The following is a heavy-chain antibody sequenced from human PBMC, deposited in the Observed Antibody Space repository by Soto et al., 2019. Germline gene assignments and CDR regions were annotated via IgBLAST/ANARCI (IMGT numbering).Heavy chain of an antibody. CDR1: GYTFTSYA. CDR2: INAGNGNT. D-gene: IGHD3-16*01. J-gene: IGHJ5*02. V-gene: IGHV1-3*01. CDR3: ARDVFTDNWFDP. Sequence: QVQLVQSGAEVKKPGASVKVSCKASGYTFTSYAMHWVRQAPGQRLEWMGWINAGNGNTKYSQKFQGRVTITRDTPASTAYMELSSLRSEDTAVYYCARDVFTDNWFDPWGQGTLVTVSS.